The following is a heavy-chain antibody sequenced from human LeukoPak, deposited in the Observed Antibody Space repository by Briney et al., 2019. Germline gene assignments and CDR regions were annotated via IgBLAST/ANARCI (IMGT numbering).Heavy chain of an antibody. CDR3: ARAKYCSSDNCYSDF. Sequence: GASLTVSCTPSGYIFIRYSMSWVRQAPGQGLEWMGWINTNTGNPTYAQGFTGRFVFSLDISVSTAYLQITSLKAEDTAVYYCARAKYCSSDNCYSDFWGQGTLVTVSS. CDR1: GYIFIRYS. D-gene: IGHD2-15*01. J-gene: IGHJ4*02. V-gene: IGHV7-4-1*02. CDR2: INTNTGNP.